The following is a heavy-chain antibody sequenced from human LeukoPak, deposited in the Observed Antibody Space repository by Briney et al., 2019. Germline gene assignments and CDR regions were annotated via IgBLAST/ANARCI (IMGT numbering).Heavy chain of an antibody. CDR2: INHSGST. CDR3: ARARDIRYFDY. CDR1: GGSFSGYY. V-gene: IGHV4-34*01. D-gene: IGHD5-12*01. J-gene: IGHJ4*02. Sequence: PSETLSLTCAVYGGSFSGYYWSWIRQPPGKGLEWIGEINHSGSTNYNPSLKSRVTISVDTSKNQLSLKLSSVTAADTAVYYCARARDIRYFDYWGQGTLVAVSS.